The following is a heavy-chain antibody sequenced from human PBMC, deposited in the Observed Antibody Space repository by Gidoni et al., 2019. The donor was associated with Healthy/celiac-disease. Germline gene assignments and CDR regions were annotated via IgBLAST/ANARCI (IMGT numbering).Heavy chain of an antibody. CDR2: INHSGST. CDR1: GGSCRGYY. CDR3: ARGLRGSSGWYRYFQH. D-gene: IGHD6-19*01. J-gene: IGHJ1*01. Sequence: QVQLQQWCAGLLKPSETLSLTCAVYGGSCRGYYWSWIRQPPGKGLEWIGEINHSGSTNYNPSLKSRVTISVDTSKNQFYLKLSSVTAADTAVYYCARGLRGSSGWYRYFQHWGQGTLVTVSS. V-gene: IGHV4-34*01.